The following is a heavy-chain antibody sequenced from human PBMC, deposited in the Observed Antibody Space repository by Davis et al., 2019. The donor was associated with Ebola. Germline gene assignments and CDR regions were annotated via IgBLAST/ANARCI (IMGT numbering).Heavy chain of an antibody. J-gene: IGHJ4*02. D-gene: IGHD3-3*01. CDR3: AGGDFWSGQFDY. Sequence: PGGSLRLSCAASGFTLSSYVMTWVRQTPGKGLAWVSAISGNGGGTYYADSVKGRFTISRDNSKNTLSLQMTSLRAEDTALYYCAGGDFWSGQFDYWGQGALVTVSS. CDR1: GFTLSSYV. CDR2: ISGNGGGT. V-gene: IGHV3-23*01.